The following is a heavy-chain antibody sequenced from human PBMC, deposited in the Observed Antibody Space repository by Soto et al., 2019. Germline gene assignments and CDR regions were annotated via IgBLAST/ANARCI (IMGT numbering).Heavy chain of an antibody. CDR1: GFTFSSYT. V-gene: IGHV3-64D*06. Sequence: GGSLRLSCSASGFTFSSYTMHWVRQAPGKGLDYVSGIRGNGDSPFYADSVKGRFTISRDNSENALYLLMSSLSADDTAVYYCVKSRGGNNFDFFGWGKGARGTVCS. CDR3: VKSRGGNNFDFFG. D-gene: IGHD5-12*01. J-gene: IGHJ4*02. CDR2: IRGNGDSP.